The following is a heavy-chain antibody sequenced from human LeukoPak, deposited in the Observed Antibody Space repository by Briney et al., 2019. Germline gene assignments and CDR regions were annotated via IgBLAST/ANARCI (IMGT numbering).Heavy chain of an antibody. D-gene: IGHD3-10*01. CDR1: GYTFTGYY. V-gene: IGHV1-2*02. CDR3: ARAEGYYGSGSYN. J-gene: IGHJ4*02. Sequence: ASVKVSCKASGYTFTGYYMHWVRQAPGQGLEWMGWINPNSGGTNYAQKFQGRVTMTRDTSISTAYMELSRLGSDDTAVYYCARAEGYYGSGSYNWGQGTLVTVSS. CDR2: INPNSGGT.